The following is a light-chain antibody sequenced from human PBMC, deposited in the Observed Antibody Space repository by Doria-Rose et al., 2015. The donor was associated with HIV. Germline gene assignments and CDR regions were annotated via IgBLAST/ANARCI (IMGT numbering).Light chain of an antibody. V-gene: IGLV2-14*03. J-gene: IGLJ1*01. CDR3: NSYTASSTHNYV. Sequence: QPVLTQSASVSGSPGQSITISCTGTSSDVGGFGYVSWYQQHPGKAPELMIYDVSNRPSGVSNRFSGSKSGDTASLIISGLQAEDEADYYCNSYTASSTHNYVFGTGTKVTVL. CDR2: DVS. CDR1: SSDVGGFGY.